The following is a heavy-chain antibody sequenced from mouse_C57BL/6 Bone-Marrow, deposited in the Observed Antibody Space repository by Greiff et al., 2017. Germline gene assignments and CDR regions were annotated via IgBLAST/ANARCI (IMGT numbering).Heavy chain of an antibody. CDR3: SRGVYYYAMDY. CDR2: INPSTGGT. Sequence: VQLKQSGPELVKPGASVKISCKASGYSFTGYYMNWVKQSPEKSLEWIGEINPSTGGTTYNQKFKAKATLTVDKSSSTTYMQLKCLTSADSAVYYCSRGVYYYAMDYWGQGTSVTVSS. V-gene: IGHV1-42*01. J-gene: IGHJ4*01. CDR1: GYSFTGYY.